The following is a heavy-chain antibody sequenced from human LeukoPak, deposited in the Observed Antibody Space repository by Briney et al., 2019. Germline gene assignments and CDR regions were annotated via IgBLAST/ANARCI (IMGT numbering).Heavy chain of an antibody. CDR1: GYTFTGYY. Sequence: ASVKVSCKASGYTFTGYYMHWVRQAPGQGLEWIGRIDPNSGDTNSARKFQGRVTMTRDTSITTAYMELSRLRSDDTAVYYCARVIAAVTSKGVLHYWGQGTLVTVSS. J-gene: IGHJ4*02. D-gene: IGHD6-19*01. CDR2: IDPNSGDT. V-gene: IGHV1-2*06. CDR3: ARVIAAVTSKGVLHY.